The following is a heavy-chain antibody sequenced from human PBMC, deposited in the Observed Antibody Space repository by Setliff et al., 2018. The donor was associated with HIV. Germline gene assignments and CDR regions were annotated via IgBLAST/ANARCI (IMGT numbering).Heavy chain of an antibody. CDR2: IYATGST. CDR3: AGDVAEQLDV. CDR1: GGSINSNX. J-gene: IGHJ6*04. Sequence: PETLXLTCTVSGGSINSNXXXWIRQPPGKGMEWIGYIYATGSTNYNPSLKGRVTVSVDTAKTQFSLRLSSVTAADTAVYYCAGDVAEQLDVWGKGTTVTVSS. V-gene: IGHV4-59*01.